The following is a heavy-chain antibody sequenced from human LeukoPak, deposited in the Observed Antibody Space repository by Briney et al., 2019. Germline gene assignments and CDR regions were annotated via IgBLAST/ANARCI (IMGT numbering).Heavy chain of an antibody. CDR2: IYTSGST. D-gene: IGHD3-10*01. J-gene: IGHJ4*02. Sequence: SETLSLTCTVSGGSTSSYYWSWIRQPAGKGLEWIGRIYTSGSTNYNPSLKSRVTMSVDTSKNQFSLKLSSVTAADTAVYYCARDLGITMVQGVIPHFDYWGQGTLVTVSS. CDR1: GGSTSSYY. CDR3: ARDLGITMVQGVIPHFDY. V-gene: IGHV4-4*07.